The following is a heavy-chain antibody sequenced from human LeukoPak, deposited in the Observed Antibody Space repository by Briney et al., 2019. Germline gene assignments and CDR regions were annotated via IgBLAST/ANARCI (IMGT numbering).Heavy chain of an antibody. D-gene: IGHD3-10*01. V-gene: IGHV4-34*01. CDR2: ITPSGVT. Sequence: PSETLSLTCAVYGGSFSDYYWSWIRQPPGKGLEWIGEITPSGVTNYNPSLESRVTMSLDTSKNQFSLKLSSVTAADTAVYYCAKDRRQVRGRHYYYYGMDVWGQGTTVTVSS. CDR1: GGSFSDYY. CDR3: AKDRRQVRGRHYYYYGMDV. J-gene: IGHJ6*02.